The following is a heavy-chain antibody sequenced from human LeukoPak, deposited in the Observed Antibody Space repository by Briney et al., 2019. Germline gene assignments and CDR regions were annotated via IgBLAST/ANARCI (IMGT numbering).Heavy chain of an antibody. CDR1: GGSISSYY. J-gene: IGHJ4*02. CDR3: ARGLGTTLRYFDWSSYYFDY. V-gene: IGHV4-59*01. D-gene: IGHD3-9*01. CDR2: TYYSGST. Sequence: SETLSLTCTVSGGSISSYYWSWIRQPPGKGLEWIGYTYYSGSTNYSPSLESRVTISVDTSKNQFSLKLSSVTAADTAVYYCARGLGTTLRYFDWSSYYFDYWGQGTLVTVSS.